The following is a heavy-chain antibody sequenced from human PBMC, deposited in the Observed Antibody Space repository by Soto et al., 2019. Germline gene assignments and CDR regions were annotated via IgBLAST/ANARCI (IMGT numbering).Heavy chain of an antibody. Sequence: EVQLVESGGGLVQPGESLRLSCAASGFTFSGSAMHWVHQAPGKGLEWVGRIRSKPNNYATAYAASVKGRFSISRDDSKNTAYLQVNGLKTEDTAVYYCSGGQNDYNYYYYYPMDVWGRGTTVTVSS. CDR2: IRSKPNNYAT. V-gene: IGHV3-73*02. CDR1: GFTFSGSA. CDR3: SGGQNDYNYYYYYPMDV. D-gene: IGHD4-4*01. J-gene: IGHJ6*02.